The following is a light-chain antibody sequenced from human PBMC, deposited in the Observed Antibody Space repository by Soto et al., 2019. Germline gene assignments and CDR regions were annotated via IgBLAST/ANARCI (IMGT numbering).Light chain of an antibody. CDR2: EVS. Sequence: AMTQPASVSGSPGQSITISCTGTSSDVGGYNYVSWYQQHPGKAPKLMIYEVSNRPSGVSNRFSGSKSGNTASLTISGLQAEDEADYYCSSYTSSSTLVFGTGTKVTVL. V-gene: IGLV2-14*01. J-gene: IGLJ1*01. CDR1: SSDVGGYNY. CDR3: SSYTSSSTLV.